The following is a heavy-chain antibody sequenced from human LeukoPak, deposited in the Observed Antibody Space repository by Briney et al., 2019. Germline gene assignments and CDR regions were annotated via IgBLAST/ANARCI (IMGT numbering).Heavy chain of an antibody. D-gene: IGHD3-9*01. CDR2: IIPIFGTA. Sequence: ASVKVSCKASGGTLSSYAISWVRQAPGQGLEWMGGIIPIFGTANYAQKFQGRVTITADKSTSTAYMELSSLRSEDTAVYYCARDLRYFDWVENYYYYYMDVWGKGTTVTVSS. J-gene: IGHJ6*03. V-gene: IGHV1-69*06. CDR3: ARDLRYFDWVENYYYYYMDV. CDR1: GGTLSSYA.